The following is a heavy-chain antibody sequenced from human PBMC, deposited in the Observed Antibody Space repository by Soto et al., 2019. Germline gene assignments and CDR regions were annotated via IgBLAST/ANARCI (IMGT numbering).Heavy chain of an antibody. CDR3: AREGGLADCGGDCLYNWFDP. D-gene: IGHD2-21*02. Sequence: QVQLQESGPGLVKPSQTLSLTCTVSGGSISSGDYYWSWVRQHPGKGLEWIGYRSYSGSTYYNPSLTSLVTRVVDTFRNKFALRLSSVTAADTAVYYCAREGGLADCGGDCLYNWFDPWGQGTLVTVSS. CDR1: GGSISSGDYY. J-gene: IGHJ5*02. CDR2: RSYSGST. V-gene: IGHV4-31*01.